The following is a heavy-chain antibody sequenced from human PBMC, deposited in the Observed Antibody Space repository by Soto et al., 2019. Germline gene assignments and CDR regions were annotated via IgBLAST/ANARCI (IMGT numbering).Heavy chain of an antibody. D-gene: IGHD1-26*01. CDR3: ARDEVGYYYYGMDV. J-gene: IGHJ6*02. Sequence: VQLVQSGAEVKKPGASVKVSCKASGYTFTSYAMHWVRQAPGQRLEWMGWINAGNGNTKYSQKFQGRVTITRDTSASTAYMELSSLRSEDTAVYYCARDEVGYYYYGMDVWGQGTTVTVSS. CDR2: INAGNGNT. CDR1: GYTFTSYA. V-gene: IGHV1-3*01.